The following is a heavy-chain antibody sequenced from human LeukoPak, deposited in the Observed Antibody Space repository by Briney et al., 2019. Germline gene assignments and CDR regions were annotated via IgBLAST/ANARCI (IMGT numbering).Heavy chain of an antibody. Sequence: ASVKVSCKASGYTFTGYYMHWVRQAPGQGLEWMGRINPNSGGTNYAQKFQGRVTMTRDTSISTAYMELSRQRSDDTAVYYCARDRRVGATAPDYWGQGTLVTVSS. J-gene: IGHJ4*02. CDR2: INPNSGGT. V-gene: IGHV1-2*06. D-gene: IGHD1-26*01. CDR1: GYTFTGYY. CDR3: ARDRRVGATAPDY.